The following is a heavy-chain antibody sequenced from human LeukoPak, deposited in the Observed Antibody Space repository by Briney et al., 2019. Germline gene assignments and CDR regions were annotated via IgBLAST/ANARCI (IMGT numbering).Heavy chain of an antibody. Sequence: GGSLRLSCSASGFTFSSYAMHWVRQAPGKGLEYVSAISSNGGSTYYAGSVKGRFTISRDNSKNTLYLQMSSLRAEDTAVYYCVKPPHYYGSGSSGDYWGQGTLVTVSS. CDR1: GFTFSSYA. D-gene: IGHD3-10*01. J-gene: IGHJ4*02. CDR3: VKPPHYYGSGSSGDY. CDR2: ISSNGGST. V-gene: IGHV3-64D*06.